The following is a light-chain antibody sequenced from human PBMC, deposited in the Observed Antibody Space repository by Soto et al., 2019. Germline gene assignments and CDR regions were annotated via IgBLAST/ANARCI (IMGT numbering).Light chain of an antibody. CDR2: EVS. Sequence: QSVLTQPPSASGSPGQSVTISCTGTSTDVGGYNYISWYQHHPGKGPKLIIYEVSERPSGVPDRFSGSKSGNTASLTVSGLQAEDEADYYCSSYEGSTPYVFGTGTKVTVL. V-gene: IGLV2-8*01. CDR3: SSYEGSTPYV. J-gene: IGLJ1*01. CDR1: STDVGGYNY.